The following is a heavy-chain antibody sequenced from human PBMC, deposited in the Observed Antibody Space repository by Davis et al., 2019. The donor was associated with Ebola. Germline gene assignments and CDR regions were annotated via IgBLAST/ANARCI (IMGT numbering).Heavy chain of an antibody. Sequence: SETLSLTCTVSGGSISSYYWSWIRQPPGKGLEWIGYIYYSGSTNYNPSLKSRVTISVDTSKNQFSLKLSSVTAADTAVYYCARGGPGLVIILSLALIWGQGTLVTVSS. V-gene: IGHV4-59*01. J-gene: IGHJ4*02. CDR3: ARGGPGLVIILSLALI. CDR2: IYYSGST. CDR1: GGSISSYY. D-gene: IGHD3/OR15-3a*01.